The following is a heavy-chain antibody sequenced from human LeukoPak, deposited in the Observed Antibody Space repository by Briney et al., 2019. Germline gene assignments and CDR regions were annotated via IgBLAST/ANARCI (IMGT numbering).Heavy chain of an antibody. Sequence: SCKASGYTFTSYYMHWVRQAPGKGLEWVAVISYDGRNKHYPDSVKGRFTISRDISTDTLWLQMDSLRTEDTAVYYCAKGPLRGTAAAIDYWGQGTLVTVSS. V-gene: IGHV3-30*18. D-gene: IGHD2-2*01. J-gene: IGHJ4*02. CDR2: ISYDGRNK. CDR1: GYTFTSYY. CDR3: AKGPLRGTAAAIDY.